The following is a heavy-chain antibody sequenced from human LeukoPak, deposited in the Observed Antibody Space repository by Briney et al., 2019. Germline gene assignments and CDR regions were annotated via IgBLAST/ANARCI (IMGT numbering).Heavy chain of an antibody. CDR1: GGSISSGNFY. V-gene: IGHV4-31*03. J-gene: IGHJ4*02. D-gene: IGHD2-21*02. CDR3: ARQSYTVTAPFDY. Sequence: SETLSLTCTVSGGSISSGNFYWTWIRQHPGKGLEWIGCIHYSGSTYYNPSLKSRVTMSVDTSQNQFSLRLTSVTAADTAVYYCARQSYTVTAPFDYWGQGTLVTVSS. CDR2: IHYSGST.